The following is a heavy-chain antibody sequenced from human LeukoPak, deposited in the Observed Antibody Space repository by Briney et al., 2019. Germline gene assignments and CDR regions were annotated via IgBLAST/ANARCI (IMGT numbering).Heavy chain of an antibody. CDR2: ISYDGSDK. V-gene: IGHV3-30-3*01. D-gene: IGHD3-22*01. CDR3: ARAAGSGYYNDFFDF. J-gene: IGHJ4*02. Sequence: VISYDGSDKSYADSVKGRFTISRDNSKNTLYLQMNSLRAEDTAVYYCARAAGSGYYNDFFDFWGQGTLVTVSS.